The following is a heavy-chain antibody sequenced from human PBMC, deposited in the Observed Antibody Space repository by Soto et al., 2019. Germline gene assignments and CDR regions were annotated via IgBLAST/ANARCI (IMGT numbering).Heavy chain of an antibody. D-gene: IGHD3-22*01. CDR2: ISSSSSYI. J-gene: IGHJ6*02. V-gene: IGHV3-21*01. CDR1: GFTFSSYS. CDR3: ARVAVYYDSSGYSIPMYYYYGMDV. Sequence: PGGSLRLSCAASGFTFSSYSMNWVRQAPGKGLEWVSSISSSSSYIYYADSVKGRFTISRDNAKNSLYLQMNSLRAEDTAVYYCARVAVYYDSSGYSIPMYYYYGMDVWGQGTTVTVSS.